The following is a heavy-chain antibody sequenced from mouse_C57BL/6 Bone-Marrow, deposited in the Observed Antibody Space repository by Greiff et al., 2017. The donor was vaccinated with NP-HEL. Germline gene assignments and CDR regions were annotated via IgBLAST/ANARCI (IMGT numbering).Heavy chain of an antibody. Sequence: VQLQQSGAELARPGASVKLSCKASGYTFTSYGISWVKQRTGQGLEWIGEIYPRSGNTYYNEKFKGKATLTADKSSSTAYMQLRSLTSEDSAVYFCGAFAPIYDYGSSYGYWGQGTTLTVSS. J-gene: IGHJ2*01. CDR2: IYPRSGNT. V-gene: IGHV1-81*01. CDR3: GAFAPIYDYGSSYGY. CDR1: GYTFTSYG. D-gene: IGHD1-1*01.